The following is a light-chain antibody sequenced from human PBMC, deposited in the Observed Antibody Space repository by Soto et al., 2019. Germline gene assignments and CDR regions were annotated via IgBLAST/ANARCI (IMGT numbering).Light chain of an antibody. CDR1: QSVSSY. J-gene: IGKJ3*01. CDR2: DAS. CDR3: QQRSNWQEVT. V-gene: IGKV3-11*01. Sequence: EIVLTQSPATLSLSPGERATLSCRASQSVSSYLAWYQQKPGQAPRLLIYDASNRATGIPARFSGSGSETDFTLTISSLVPEDFAVYDCQQRSNWQEVTFGPETKVDIK.